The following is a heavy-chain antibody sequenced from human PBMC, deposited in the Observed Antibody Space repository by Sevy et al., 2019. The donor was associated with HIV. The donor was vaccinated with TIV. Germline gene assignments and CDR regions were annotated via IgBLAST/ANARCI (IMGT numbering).Heavy chain of an antibody. D-gene: IGHD3-16*01. CDR1: GDSVSTSNKF. Sequence: SETLSLTCTVSGDSVSTSNKFWGWIRQPPGKGLEWIGSIHLTLSTFYDPSLKSRVIISEDTSKNQFSLRLSSVSAAXXXXXXXXXXXXXXXXXXGXXXSXPXAGDHYFDRWGRGTLVTVSS. CDR2: IHLTLST. V-gene: IGHV4-39*01. CDR3: XXXXXXXXXXXGXXXSXPXAGDHYFDR. J-gene: IGHJ4*02.